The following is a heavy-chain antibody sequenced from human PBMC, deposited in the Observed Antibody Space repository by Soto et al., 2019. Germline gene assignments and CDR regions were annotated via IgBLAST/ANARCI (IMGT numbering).Heavy chain of an antibody. J-gene: IGHJ6*02. CDR1: GGTFSRYA. Sequence: QVQLVQSGAEVKKPGSSVKVSCKASGGTFSRYAISWVRQAPGQGLEWMGGIIPIFGTANYAQKFQGRVTITADEATSTAYMELSSLRSEDTAVYYCARDRDPVWVGGSYYYDGMDVWGQGTTVTVSS. CDR3: ARDRDPVWVGGSYYYDGMDV. CDR2: IIPIFGTA. D-gene: IGHD3-10*01. V-gene: IGHV1-69*01.